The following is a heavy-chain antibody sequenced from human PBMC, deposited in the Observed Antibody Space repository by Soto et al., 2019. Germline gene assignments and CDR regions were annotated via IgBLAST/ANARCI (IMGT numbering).Heavy chain of an antibody. CDR1: GGSISSYY. V-gene: IGHV4-59*01. CDR2: IYYSGST. D-gene: IGHD5-12*01. J-gene: IGHJ4*02. Sequence: QVQLQESGPGLVKPSETLSLTCTVSGGSISSYYWSWIRQPPGKGLEWIGYIYYSGSTNYNPSLKSRLTISVDTSKNQFSLKLSSVTAADTAVYYCARARSGYRPFDYWGQGTLVTVSS. CDR3: ARARSGYRPFDY.